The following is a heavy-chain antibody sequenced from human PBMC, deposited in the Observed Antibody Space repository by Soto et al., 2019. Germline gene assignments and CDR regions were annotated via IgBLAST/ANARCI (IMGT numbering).Heavy chain of an antibody. CDR1: GYTFTSYA. V-gene: IGHV1-3*01. CDR3: ARTITDYGDYVCFDY. D-gene: IGHD4-17*01. J-gene: IGHJ4*02. Sequence: APVKVSCKASGYTFTSYAMHWVRQAPGQRLEWMGWINAGNGNTKYAQKFQGRVTITRDTSASTAYMELSSLRSDDTAVYYCARTITDYGDYVCFDYWGQGTLVTXSS. CDR2: INAGNGNT.